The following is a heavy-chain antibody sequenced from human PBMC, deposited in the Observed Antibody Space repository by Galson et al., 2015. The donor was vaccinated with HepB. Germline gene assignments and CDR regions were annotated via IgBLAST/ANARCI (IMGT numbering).Heavy chain of an antibody. D-gene: IGHD2-8*01. CDR1: GFTFSRYA. CDR2: ISYDGNIK. CDR3: ARERGCTNGVCYGSDS. J-gene: IGHJ4*02. Sequence: SLRLSCAASGFTFSRYAMHWVRQAPGKGLEWVAIISYDGNIKYFADSVKGRFTISRDDSKNTLYLQMDSLRPEDTAVYYCARERGCTNGVCYGSDSWGQGTLVTVSS. V-gene: IGHV3-30-3*01.